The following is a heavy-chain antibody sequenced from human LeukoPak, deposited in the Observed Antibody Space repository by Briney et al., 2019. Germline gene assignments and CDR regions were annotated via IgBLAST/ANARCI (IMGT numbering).Heavy chain of an antibody. V-gene: IGHV4-34*01. Sequence: SETLSLTCAVYGGSFSGYYWSWIRQPPGKGLEWIGEINHSGSTNYNPSLKSRVTISVDTSKNQFSLKLSTVNAADTAVYYCAGRESDGSGSRTFDYWGQGTLVTVSS. CDR2: INHSGST. CDR3: AGRESDGSGSRTFDY. CDR1: GGSFSGYY. J-gene: IGHJ4*02. D-gene: IGHD3-10*01.